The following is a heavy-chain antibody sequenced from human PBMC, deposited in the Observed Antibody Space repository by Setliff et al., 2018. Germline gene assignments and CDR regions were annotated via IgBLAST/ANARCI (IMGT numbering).Heavy chain of an antibody. CDR3: ANAEVVVAP. Sequence: GASVKVSCKASGYTFRSYAMNWVRQAPGQGLEWMGIIHPSGGSTTYAQKFQGRVTMTRDTSTGTVNMELSSLRYEDTAVYYCANAEVVVAPWGQGTLVTVSS. CDR1: GYTFRSYA. D-gene: IGHD2-15*01. V-gene: IGHV1-46*01. CDR2: IHPSGGST. J-gene: IGHJ4*02.